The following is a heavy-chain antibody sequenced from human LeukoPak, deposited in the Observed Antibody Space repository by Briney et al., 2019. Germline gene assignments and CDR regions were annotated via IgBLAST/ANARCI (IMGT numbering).Heavy chain of an antibody. CDR3: VRDPSGSGFAFDS. D-gene: IGHD1-1*01. V-gene: IGHV3-33*01. CDR1: GFIFSNDA. J-gene: IGHJ4*02. Sequence: GRSLRLSCAASGFIFSNDAMHWVRQAPGKGLEWVAFIWFDGSNKHYADSVKGRFTISRDNSEDTLYLQMNSPRAEDTAVYYCVRDPSGSGFAFDSLGQGALVTVSS. CDR2: IWFDGSNK.